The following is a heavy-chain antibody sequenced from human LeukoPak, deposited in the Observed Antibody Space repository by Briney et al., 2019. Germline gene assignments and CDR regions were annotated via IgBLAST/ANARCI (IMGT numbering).Heavy chain of an antibody. CDR2: ISPSGGST. D-gene: IGHD1-26*01. V-gene: IGHV1-46*01. Sequence: GASVRLSCKAFGYTFTGYWMHWVRQAPRQGPEWMGVISPSGGSTIYAQKFKGRVTLTRDMSTSTDYLELSSLRSEDTAVYYCARDHQSWYSGSYFYSYWGQGTLVTVSS. CDR1: GYTFTGYW. CDR3: ARDHQSWYSGSYFYSY. J-gene: IGHJ4*02.